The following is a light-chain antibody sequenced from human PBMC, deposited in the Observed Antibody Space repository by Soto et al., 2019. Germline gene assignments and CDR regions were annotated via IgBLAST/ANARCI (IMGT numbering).Light chain of an antibody. V-gene: IGKV3-15*01. CDR1: QRVSSN. J-gene: IGKJ2*01. CDR2: GAS. CDR3: HQYDDGTYT. Sequence: EIVMTQSPATLSLSPGDRATLSCRASQRVSSNVAWYQQIPGQTPRLLIYGASTRATGIPVRFSGSGSGTEFTLTISRLQAEDFAVYYCHQYDDGTYTFGQGTKVDI.